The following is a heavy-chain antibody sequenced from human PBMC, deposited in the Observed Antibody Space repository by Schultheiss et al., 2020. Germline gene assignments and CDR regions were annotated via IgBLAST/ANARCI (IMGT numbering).Heavy chain of an antibody. CDR3: ARDSPGTVTTDY. CDR1: GGSISSSNW. J-gene: IGHJ4*02. Sequence: SETLSLTCAVSGGSISSSNWWSWVRQPPGKGLEWIGEIYHSGSTNYNPSLKSRVTISVDTSKNQFSLKLSSVTAADTAVYYCARDSPGTVTTDYWGQGTLVTVSS. CDR2: IYHSGST. V-gene: IGHV4-4*02. D-gene: IGHD4-17*01.